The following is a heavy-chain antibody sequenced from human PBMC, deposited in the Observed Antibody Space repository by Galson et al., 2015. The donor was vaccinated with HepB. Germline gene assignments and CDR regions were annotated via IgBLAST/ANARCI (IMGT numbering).Heavy chain of an antibody. Sequence: SLRLSCAASGFSFSAYAMTWVRQAPGKGLEWVSSISGNGGDTYYAGSVKGRFTISRDNSKNMPYLQMNSLRAEDTAIYYCARRLDSSGSDYWGQGTLVTVSS. CDR2: ISGNGGDT. D-gene: IGHD3-22*01. CDR1: GFSFSAYA. V-gene: IGHV3-23*01. CDR3: ARRLDSSGSDY. J-gene: IGHJ4*02.